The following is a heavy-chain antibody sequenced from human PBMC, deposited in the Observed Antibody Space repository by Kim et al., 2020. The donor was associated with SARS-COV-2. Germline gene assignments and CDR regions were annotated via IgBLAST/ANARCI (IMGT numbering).Heavy chain of an antibody. Sequence: GGSLRLSCAASGFTFSSYAMHWVRQAPGKGLEWVAVISYDGSNKYYADSVKGRFTISRDNSKNTLYLQMNSLRAEDTAVYYCARDTTPNDAEYYGSIDYWGQGTLVTVSS. D-gene: IGHD3-10*01. CDR1: GFTFSSYA. CDR3: ARDTTPNDAEYYGSIDY. V-gene: IGHV3-30*04. J-gene: IGHJ4*02. CDR2: ISYDGSNK.